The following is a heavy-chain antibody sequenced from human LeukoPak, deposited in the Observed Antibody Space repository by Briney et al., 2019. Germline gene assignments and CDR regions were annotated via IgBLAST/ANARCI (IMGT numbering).Heavy chain of an antibody. V-gene: IGHV3-48*03. J-gene: IGHJ4*02. Sequence: TGGSLRLSCAASGFTFSSYEMDWGRQAPGKGLGWVSYISRSGSTIYYADSVKGRFTISRDNAKNSLYLQMNSLRAEDTAVYYCARDHYDYVWGSYRYHYFDYWGQGTLVTVSS. CDR2: ISRSGSTI. CDR3: ARDHYDYVWGSYRYHYFDY. D-gene: IGHD3-16*02. CDR1: GFTFSSYE.